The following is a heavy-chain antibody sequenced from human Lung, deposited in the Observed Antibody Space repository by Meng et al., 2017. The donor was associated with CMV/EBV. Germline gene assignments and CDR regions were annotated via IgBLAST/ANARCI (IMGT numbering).Heavy chain of an antibody. CDR1: GFTFGDYP. J-gene: IGHJ4*02. V-gene: IGHV3-49*04. D-gene: IGHD6-6*01. CDR3: ARGECRSSSSLYY. CDR2: IRNKGYGGTT. Sequence: GGSLRLSCTGSGFTFGDYPMTWVRQAPGKGLEWIGFIRNKGYGGTTEYAASVKGRFTISRDDSRSIAYLQMNSLKIEDTAVYFCARGECRSSSSLYYWGQGTLVTVSS.